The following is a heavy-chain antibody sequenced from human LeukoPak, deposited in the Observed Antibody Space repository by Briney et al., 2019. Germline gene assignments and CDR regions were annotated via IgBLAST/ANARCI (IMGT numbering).Heavy chain of an antibody. V-gene: IGHV3-23*01. J-gene: IGHJ4*02. Sequence: GGSLRLSCAASGFTFSSYAMSWVRQAPGKGLEWVSAISGSGGSTYYADSVKGRFTISRDNSKNSLYLQMNSLRAEDTAVYYCAKDRGWAIVVVPAAIDCWGQGTMVTDCS. CDR2: ISGSGGST. CDR1: GFTFSSYA. D-gene: IGHD2-2*01. CDR3: AKDRGWAIVVVPAAIDC.